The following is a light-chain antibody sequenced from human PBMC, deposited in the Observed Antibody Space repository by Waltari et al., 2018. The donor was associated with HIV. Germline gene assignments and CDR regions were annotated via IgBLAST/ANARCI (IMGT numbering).Light chain of an antibody. CDR1: SSNIGHHT. CDR2: SST. V-gene: IGLV1-44*01. Sequence: QSVLTQPPSTSGTPGDRLSISCPGLSSNIGHHTVNWYQQVPGPAPKLLICSSTQRPSGVPDRFSGSKSGTSASLAIRGLQSEDEAEYYCAAWDDSVNGPVFGGGTKLTVL. J-gene: IGLJ2*01. CDR3: AAWDDSVNGPV.